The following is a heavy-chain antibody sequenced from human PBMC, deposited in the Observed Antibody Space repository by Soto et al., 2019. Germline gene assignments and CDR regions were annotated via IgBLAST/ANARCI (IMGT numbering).Heavy chain of an antibody. CDR3: ARGRQLLYSSSSPLDY. J-gene: IGHJ4*02. Sequence: QVQLVQSGAEVKKPGSSVKVSCKASGGTFSSYAISWVRQAPGQGLEWMGGIIPIFGTANYAQKFQGRVTITADESTGTAYMELSSLRSEDTAVYYCARGRQLLYSSSSPLDYWGQGTLVTVSS. CDR2: IIPIFGTA. CDR1: GGTFSSYA. V-gene: IGHV1-69*01. D-gene: IGHD6-6*01.